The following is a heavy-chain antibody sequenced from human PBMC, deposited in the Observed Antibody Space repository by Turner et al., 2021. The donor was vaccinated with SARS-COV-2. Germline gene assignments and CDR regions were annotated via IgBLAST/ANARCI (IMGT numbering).Heavy chain of an antibody. J-gene: IGHJ4*02. Sequence: QVQLVESGGGVVEPGRSLRLSCAAAAFTFSSYGMHWVRQGPGKGLEWVAVISYDGSNKYDADSVKGRFTISRDNSKNALYLKMNSLRAEDTAVYYCAKVGLGSYGAFDYWGQGTLVTVSS. CDR2: ISYDGSNK. CDR3: AKVGLGSYGAFDY. CDR1: AFTFSSYG. V-gene: IGHV3-30*18. D-gene: IGHD5-18*01.